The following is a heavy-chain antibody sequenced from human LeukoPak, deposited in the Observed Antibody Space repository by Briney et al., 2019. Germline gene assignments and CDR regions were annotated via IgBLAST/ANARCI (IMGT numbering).Heavy chain of an antibody. J-gene: IGHJ6*03. CDR1: EFSFETYW. CDR3: ASGATMDV. CDR2: INEDGSEK. Sequence: VGSLRLSCVALEFSFETYWMSWVRQAPGKGPEWVANINEDGSEKHYVGSVRGRFTISRDNADNSLHLQMNSLRPEDMAVYYCASGATMDVWGKGTTVTVSS. V-gene: IGHV3-7*01. D-gene: IGHD1-26*01.